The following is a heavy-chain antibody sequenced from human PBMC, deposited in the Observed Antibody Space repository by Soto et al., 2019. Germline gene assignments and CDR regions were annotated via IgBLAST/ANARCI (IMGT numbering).Heavy chain of an antibody. D-gene: IGHD6-6*01. CDR3: ARTRSFTLGFYYDGMDV. Sequence: GESLKISCRGSGYSFASYWIGWVRQMPGEDLEWMGIIYPGDSDTRCSPSFQGQVTILADKSLRTAYLQWTSLKASDTALYYCARTRSFTLGFYYDGMDVWGQGTTVTVSS. J-gene: IGHJ6*02. CDR1: GYSFASYW. CDR2: IYPGDSDT. V-gene: IGHV5-51*01.